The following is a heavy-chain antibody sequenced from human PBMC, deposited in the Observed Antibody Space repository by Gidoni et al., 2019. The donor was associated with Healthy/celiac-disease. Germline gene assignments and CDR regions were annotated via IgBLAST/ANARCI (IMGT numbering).Heavy chain of an antibody. D-gene: IGHD5-18*01. Sequence: EVQLVESGGGLVKPGGSLRLSCAASGFTFSSYSMNWVRQAPGKGLEWVSSISSSSSYIYYAYSVKGRFTISRDNAKNSLYLQMNSLRAEDTAVYYCARAPNTAMVTGDAFDIWGQGTMVTVSS. CDR2: ISSSSSYI. V-gene: IGHV3-21*01. CDR3: ARAPNTAMVTGDAFDI. CDR1: GFTFSSYS. J-gene: IGHJ3*02.